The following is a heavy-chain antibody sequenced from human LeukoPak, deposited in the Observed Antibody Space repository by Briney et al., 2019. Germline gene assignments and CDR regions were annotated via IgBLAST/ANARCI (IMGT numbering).Heavy chain of an antibody. D-gene: IGHD2/OR15-2a*01. CDR2: IGGGGDNT. J-gene: IGHJ4*02. Sequence: GGSLRLSWVAAGFTFSSYAMSWVRQAPGKGLEWVSAIGGGGDNTYYEDSVKGRFTISRDNSKTTLYLQMNSLRAEDTAIYHCAKGATGKYFYYLDCWGQGTLVTVSS. V-gene: IGHV3-23*01. CDR1: GFTFSSYA. CDR3: AKGATGKYFYYLDC.